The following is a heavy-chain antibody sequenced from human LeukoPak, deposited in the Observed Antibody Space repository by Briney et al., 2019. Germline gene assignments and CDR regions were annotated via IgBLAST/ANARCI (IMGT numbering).Heavy chain of an antibody. Sequence: ASVNVSCKASGYTFTGYYMHWVRQAPGQGLEWMGWLNPNSGDTTYSQRFQDRVTMTRDTSINTAYMELSSLTSDDTAVYYCASGSGSQDYWGQGTLVTVSS. D-gene: IGHD1-26*01. CDR3: ASGSGSQDY. CDR2: LNPNSGDT. CDR1: GYTFTGYY. J-gene: IGHJ4*02. V-gene: IGHV1-2*02.